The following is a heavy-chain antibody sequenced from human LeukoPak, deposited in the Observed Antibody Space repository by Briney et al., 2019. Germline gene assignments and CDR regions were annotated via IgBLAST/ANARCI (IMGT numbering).Heavy chain of an antibody. J-gene: IGHJ5*02. CDR2: IYYSGST. Sequence: SETLSLTCTVSGGSISSGGYYWSWIRQHPGTGLEWIGYIYYSGSTYYNPSLKSRVTISVDTSKNQFSLKLSSVTAADTAVYYCARVKGMDDILTGFDPWGQGTLVTVSS. CDR1: GGSISSGGYY. D-gene: IGHD3-9*01. CDR3: ARVKGMDDILTGFDP. V-gene: IGHV4-31*03.